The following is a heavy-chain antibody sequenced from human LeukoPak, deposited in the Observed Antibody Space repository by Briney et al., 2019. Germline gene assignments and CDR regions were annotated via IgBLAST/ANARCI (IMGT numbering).Heavy chain of an antibody. CDR3: ARMSIAAQSWFDP. Sequence: PSETLSLTCTVSGGSISSYYWSWIRQPPGKGLEWIGYIYTSGSTNYNPSLKSRVTISVDTSKNQFSLKLSSMTAAETAVYYCARMSIAAQSWFDPWGQGTLVTVSS. CDR2: IYTSGST. CDR1: GGSISSYY. D-gene: IGHD6-6*01. V-gene: IGHV4-4*09. J-gene: IGHJ5*02.